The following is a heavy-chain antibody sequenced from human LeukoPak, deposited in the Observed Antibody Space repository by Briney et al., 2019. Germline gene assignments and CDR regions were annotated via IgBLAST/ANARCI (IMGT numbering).Heavy chain of an antibody. CDR2: IVVGSGNT. CDR1: GFTFTSSA. Sequence: SVKASCKASGFTFTSSAVQWVRQARGQRLEWIGWIVVGSGNTNYAQKFQERVTITRDMSTSTAYMELSSLRSEDTAVYYCAASLGIGYCSSTSCFGFDPWGQGTLVTVSS. J-gene: IGHJ5*02. V-gene: IGHV1-58*01. CDR3: AASLGIGYCSSTSCFGFDP. D-gene: IGHD2-2*03.